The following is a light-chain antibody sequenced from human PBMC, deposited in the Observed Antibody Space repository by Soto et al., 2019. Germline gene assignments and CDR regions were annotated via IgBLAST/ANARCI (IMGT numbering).Light chain of an antibody. CDR3: QQYGDSPRT. CDR2: GAS. V-gene: IGKV3-20*01. J-gene: IGKJ1*01. CDR1: QILSSRS. Sequence: EIVLTQSPGTLSLSQGGRATLSCRASQILSSRSLAWYQQKRGQPPRLLIYGASRRATGIPDKFRGSGSGTDFTLTISRLEPEDFAVYYCQQYGDSPRTFGHGTKVDIK.